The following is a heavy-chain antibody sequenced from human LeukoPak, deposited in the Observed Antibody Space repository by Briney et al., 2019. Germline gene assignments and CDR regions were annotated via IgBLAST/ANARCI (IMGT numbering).Heavy chain of an antibody. Sequence: SETLSLTCAVSGYSISSGYYWGWIRQPPGKGLEWIGSIYHSGTTYYNPSLKSRVTISVDTSKNQFSLKLSSVTAADTAVYYCAGDLSVTANFDYWGQGTLVTVSS. CDR3: AGDLSVTANFDY. CDR2: IYHSGTT. J-gene: IGHJ4*02. V-gene: IGHV4-38-2*02. D-gene: IGHD5-18*01. CDR1: GYSISSGYY.